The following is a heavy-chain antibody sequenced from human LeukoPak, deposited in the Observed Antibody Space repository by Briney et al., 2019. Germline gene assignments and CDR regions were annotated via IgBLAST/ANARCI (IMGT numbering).Heavy chain of an antibody. V-gene: IGHV3-74*01. CDR1: GFTFSSNW. Sequence: PGGSLRLSCAASGFTFSSNWMHWVRQAPGKGLAWVSRINSDGSSTSYADSVKGRFTISRDNAKNTLYLQMNSLRAEDTAVYYCASEMVVNPYWGQGTLVTVSS. J-gene: IGHJ4*02. CDR2: INSDGSST. D-gene: IGHD2-15*01. CDR3: ASEMVVNPY.